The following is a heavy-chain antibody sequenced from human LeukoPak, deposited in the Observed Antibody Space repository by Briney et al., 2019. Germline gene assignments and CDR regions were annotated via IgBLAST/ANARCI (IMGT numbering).Heavy chain of an antibody. D-gene: IGHD3-16*02. Sequence: GGSLRLSCAASGFTFSSYAMSWVRQAPAKGLEWVSAISGSGGRTDYADSVKGRFTISRDNSKNTPYLQMNSLRAEDTAVYYCAKDDIPYDYVWGSYRPRARPDYWGQGTLVTVSS. J-gene: IGHJ4*02. CDR1: GFTFSSYA. V-gene: IGHV3-23*01. CDR3: AKDDIPYDYVWGSYRPRARPDY. CDR2: ISGSGGRT.